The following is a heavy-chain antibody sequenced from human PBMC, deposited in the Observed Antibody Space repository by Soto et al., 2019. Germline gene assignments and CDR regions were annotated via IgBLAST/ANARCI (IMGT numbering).Heavy chain of an antibody. CDR2: INAGNGNT. V-gene: IGHV1-3*01. D-gene: IGHD4-17*01. CDR3: ARERYGDLFDY. CDR1: GYTFTRYA. Sequence: ASVKVSCKASGYTFTRYAIHWVRQAPGQRLEWMGWINAGNGNTKYSQNFQGRVTITRDTSASTAYMELSSLRSEDAAVYYCARERYGDLFDYWGQGTLVTVSS. J-gene: IGHJ4*02.